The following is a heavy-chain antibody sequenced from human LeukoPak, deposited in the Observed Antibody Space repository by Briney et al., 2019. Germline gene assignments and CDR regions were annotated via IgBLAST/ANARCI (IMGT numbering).Heavy chain of an antibody. CDR1: GFTFSDYY. D-gene: IGHD4-17*01. Sequence: GGSLRLSCAASGFTFSDYYMSWIRQAPGKGLEWVSYISSSGSTIYYADSVKGRFTISRDNAKNSLYLQMSSLRAEDTAVYYCARVAGYGDYDGYYGMDVWGQGTTVTVSS. V-gene: IGHV3-11*01. CDR2: ISSSGSTI. CDR3: ARVAGYGDYDGYYGMDV. J-gene: IGHJ6*02.